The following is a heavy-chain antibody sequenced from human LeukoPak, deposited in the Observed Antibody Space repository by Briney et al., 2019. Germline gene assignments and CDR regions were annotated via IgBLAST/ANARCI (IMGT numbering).Heavy chain of an antibody. J-gene: IGHJ4*02. CDR1: GGSISSYY. CDR3: ARAGAIAARPDFDY. V-gene: IGHV4-59*01. CDR2: IYYSGST. D-gene: IGHD6-6*01. Sequence: SETLSLTCSVSGGSISSYYWSWIRQPPGKGLEWIGYIYYSGSTNYNPSPYSRVTISVDTSKNQFSLKLSSVTAADTAIYYCARAGAIAARPDFDYWGQGTLVTVSS.